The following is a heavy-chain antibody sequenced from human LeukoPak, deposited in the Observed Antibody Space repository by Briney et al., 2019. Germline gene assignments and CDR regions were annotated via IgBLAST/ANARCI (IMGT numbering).Heavy chain of an antibody. D-gene: IGHD3-10*02. CDR3: AELGITMIGGV. CDR1: GFTFSSYE. V-gene: IGHV3-48*03. CDR2: ISSSGSTI. J-gene: IGHJ6*04. Sequence: WGSLRLSCAASGFTFSSYEMNRVRQAPGKGLEWVSYISSSGSTIYYADSVKGRFTISRDNAKNSLYLQMNSLRAEDTAVYYCAELGITMIGGVWGKGTTVTISS.